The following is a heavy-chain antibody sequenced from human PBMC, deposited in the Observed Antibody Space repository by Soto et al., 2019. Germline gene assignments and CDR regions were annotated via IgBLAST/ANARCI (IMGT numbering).Heavy chain of an antibody. CDR3: AHRVLRTVFGLVTTTAIYFDF. V-gene: IGHV2-5*02. D-gene: IGHD3-3*01. CDR1: GFSLTTSGVG. CDR2: IYWDDDK. J-gene: IGHJ4*02. Sequence: QITLNESGPTQVKPRQTLTLSCNFSGFSLTTSGVGVGWIRQSPGKAPEWLALIYWDDDKRYSPSLKSRLTITKDTSKNQVVLTMAALDPADTATYYCAHRVLRTVFGLVTTTAIYFDFWGQGTPVAVSS.